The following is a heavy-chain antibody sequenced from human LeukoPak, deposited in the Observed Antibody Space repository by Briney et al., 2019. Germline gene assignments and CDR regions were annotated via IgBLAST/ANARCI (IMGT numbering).Heavy chain of an antibody. J-gene: IGHJ4*02. D-gene: IGHD3-22*01. CDR2: IYYRGGT. Sequence: PSETLSLTCTVSGGSLSSYYWSWIRQPPGKGLEWIGYIYYRGGTNYNPSLKSRVTISIDTSKNQFSLKLSSVTAADTAVYYCARGGRSGDYYDSSGGRFDYWGQGTLVTVSS. CDR1: GGSLSSYY. V-gene: IGHV4-59*12. CDR3: ARGGRSGDYYDSSGGRFDY.